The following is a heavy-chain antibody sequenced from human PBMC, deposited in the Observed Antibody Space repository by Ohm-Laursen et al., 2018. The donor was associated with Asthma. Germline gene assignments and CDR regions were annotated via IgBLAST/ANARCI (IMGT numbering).Heavy chain of an antibody. J-gene: IGHJ5*02. CDR3: ARAVAAPDWFDP. Sequence: ASVKVSCKASGYTFTSYDINWVRQATGQGLEWMGWMNPNSGNTGYAQKFQGRVTMTRNTSISTAYVELSSLRSEDTAVYYCARAVAAPDWFDPWGQGTLVTVSS. CDR1: GYTFTSYD. CDR2: MNPNSGNT. D-gene: IGHD6-19*01. V-gene: IGHV1-8*01.